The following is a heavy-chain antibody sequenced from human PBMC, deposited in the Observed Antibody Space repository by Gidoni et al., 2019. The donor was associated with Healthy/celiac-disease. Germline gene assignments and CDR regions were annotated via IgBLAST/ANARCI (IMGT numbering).Heavy chain of an antibody. V-gene: IGHV3-30*18. D-gene: IGHD2-15*01. CDR3: AKDLQDIVVVVATTTHYYYGMDV. CDR1: GFTFINYG. J-gene: IGHJ6*02. CDR2: ISYDGSNK. Sequence: QVQLVESGGGVVQPGRSLRLSCAASGFTFINYGMHWVRQAPGKGLEWVAVISYDGSNKYYADSVKGRFTISRDNSKNTLYLQMNSQRAEDTAVYYCAKDLQDIVVVVATTTHYYYGMDVWGQGTTVTVSS.